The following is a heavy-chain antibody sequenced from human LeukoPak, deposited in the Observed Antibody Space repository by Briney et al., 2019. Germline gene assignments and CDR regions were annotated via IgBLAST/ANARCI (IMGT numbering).Heavy chain of an antibody. CDR2: INHSGST. CDR3: ARPSRIRGWYFDL. D-gene: IGHD2/OR15-2a*01. J-gene: IGHJ2*01. CDR1: GGSFSGYY. V-gene: IGHV4-34*01. Sequence: SSETLSLTCAVYGGSFSGYYWSWIRQPPGKGLEWIGEINHSGSTNYNPSLKSRVTISVDTSKNQFSLKLSSVTAADTAVYYCARPSRIRGWYFDLWGRGTLVTVSS.